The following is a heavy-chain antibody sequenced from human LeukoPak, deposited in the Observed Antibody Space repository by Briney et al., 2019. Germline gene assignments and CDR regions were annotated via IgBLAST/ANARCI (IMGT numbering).Heavy chain of an antibody. CDR3: ARANYYDSVSPNKDLFDY. V-gene: IGHV4-39*01. D-gene: IGHD3-22*01. J-gene: IGHJ4*02. Sequence: SETLSLTCTVSGGSISSSSYYCGWIRQPPGKGLEWIGSIYYSGCTYYNASLRSRVTISVDTSKNQFSLKLSSVTAADTAVYYCARANYYDSVSPNKDLFDYWGQGTLVTVSS. CDR2: IYYSGCT. CDR1: GGSISSSSYY.